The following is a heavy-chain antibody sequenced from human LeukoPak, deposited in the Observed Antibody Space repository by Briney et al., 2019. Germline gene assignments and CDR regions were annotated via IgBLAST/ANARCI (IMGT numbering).Heavy chain of an antibody. CDR1: GFTFNSYA. CDR2: ISNSGDST. V-gene: IGHV3-23*01. D-gene: IGHD6-19*01. CDR3: VKDPYSSGWYGGNAFDL. Sequence: GGSLRLSCAASGFTFNSYAMSWVRQAPGKRLEWVSAISNSGDSTYYADPVKGRFTISRDNSKKTLYLQMNSLRVEDTAVYHCVKDPYSSGWYGGNAFDLWGQGTMVTASS. J-gene: IGHJ3*01.